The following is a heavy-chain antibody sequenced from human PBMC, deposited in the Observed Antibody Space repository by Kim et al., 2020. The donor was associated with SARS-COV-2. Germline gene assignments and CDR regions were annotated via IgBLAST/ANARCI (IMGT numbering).Heavy chain of an antibody. Sequence: GGSLRLSCATSGFTFSSYAMSWVRQAPGKGLEWVAVISGSGATTYFADSVKGRFTISRDNSKSTLYLQMNSLRAEDTAVYYCAKGSRGGPIDYWGQGTLVTVSS. CDR2: ISGSGATT. J-gene: IGHJ4*02. D-gene: IGHD3-10*01. CDR3: AKGSRGGPIDY. CDR1: GFTFSSYA. V-gene: IGHV3-23*01.